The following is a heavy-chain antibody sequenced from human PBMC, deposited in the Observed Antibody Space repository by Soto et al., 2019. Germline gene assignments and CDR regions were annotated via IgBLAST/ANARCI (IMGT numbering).Heavy chain of an antibody. J-gene: IGHJ5*02. Sequence: ASVKVSCKASGYTLTSYGISWVRQAPGQGLEWMGWISAYNGNTNYAQKLQGRVTMTTDTSTSTAYMELRSLRSDDTAVYYCARGAHSKTYNWFDPWGQGTLVTVSS. D-gene: IGHD6-13*01. CDR1: GYTLTSYG. V-gene: IGHV1-18*04. CDR3: ARGAHSKTYNWFDP. CDR2: ISAYNGNT.